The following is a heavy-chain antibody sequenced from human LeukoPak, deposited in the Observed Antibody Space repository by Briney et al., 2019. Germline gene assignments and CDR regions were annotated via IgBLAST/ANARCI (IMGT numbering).Heavy chain of an antibody. Sequence: GGSLRPSCAASGFTFSSYSMNWVRQAPGKGLGWVSLIYSGGSTYYADSVKGRFTISRDNSKDTLYLQMNSLRPEDTAVYYCAKGYNYAYEYWGQGTLVTVSS. CDR3: AKGYNYAYEY. J-gene: IGHJ4*02. CDR1: GFTFSSYS. D-gene: IGHD5-18*01. V-gene: IGHV3-53*01. CDR2: IYSGGST.